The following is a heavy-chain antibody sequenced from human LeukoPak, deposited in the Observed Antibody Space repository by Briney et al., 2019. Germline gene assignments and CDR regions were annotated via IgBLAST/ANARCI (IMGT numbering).Heavy chain of an antibody. CDR2: IYYSGST. Sequence: SETLSLTCTVSGGSISSGGYYWSWIRQHPGKGLEWIGYIYYSGSTYYNPSLKSRVTISVDTSKNLFSLKLSSVTAADTAVYYCARERGSGSYYAFDIWGQGTMVTVSS. V-gene: IGHV4-31*03. J-gene: IGHJ3*02. CDR1: GGSISSGGYY. D-gene: IGHD1-26*01. CDR3: ARERGSGSYYAFDI.